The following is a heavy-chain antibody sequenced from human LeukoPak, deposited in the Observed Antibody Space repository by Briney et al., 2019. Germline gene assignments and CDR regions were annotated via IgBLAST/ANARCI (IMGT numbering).Heavy chain of an antibody. Sequence: WETLSLTCTVSGGSMSDCYWSWIRQPPGEGLEWIGYIYYSGSTNYNPSLESRLNISLDTSKNQVSLKLSSVTAADTAVYYCARGGGGDYSSAWYDNWGQGTLVTVSS. CDR1: GGSMSDCY. CDR3: ARGGGGDYSSAWYDN. J-gene: IGHJ4*02. D-gene: IGHD6-19*01. V-gene: IGHV4-59*01. CDR2: IYYSGST.